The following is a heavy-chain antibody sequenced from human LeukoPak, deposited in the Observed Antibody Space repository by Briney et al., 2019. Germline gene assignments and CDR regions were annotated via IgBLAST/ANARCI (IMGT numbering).Heavy chain of an antibody. CDR3: ARDVVSGLPFDP. CDR1: GGTFSSYT. CDR2: IIPILGIA. D-gene: IGHD6-19*01. Sequence: SVKVSCKASGGTFSSYTISWVRQAPGQGLEWMGRIIPILGIANYAQKFQGRVTITADKSTSTAYMELSSLRSEDTAVYYCARDVVSGLPFDPWGQGTLVTVSS. J-gene: IGHJ5*02. V-gene: IGHV1-69*04.